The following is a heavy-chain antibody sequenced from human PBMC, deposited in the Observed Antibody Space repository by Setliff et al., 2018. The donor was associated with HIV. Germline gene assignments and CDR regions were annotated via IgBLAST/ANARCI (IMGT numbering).Heavy chain of an antibody. Sequence: ASVKVSCKAFGYTFTSYFLHWVRRAPGQGLEWLGIIDPNGGATNNAQKLQGRLTATTDTSTGTLYMELSNLRSDDSAVYYCARAGGGATDQAFDIWGQGTMVTVSS. V-gene: IGHV1-46*01. D-gene: IGHD2-2*01. CDR3: ARAGGGATDQAFDI. J-gene: IGHJ3*02. CDR1: GYTFTSYF. CDR2: IDPNGGAT.